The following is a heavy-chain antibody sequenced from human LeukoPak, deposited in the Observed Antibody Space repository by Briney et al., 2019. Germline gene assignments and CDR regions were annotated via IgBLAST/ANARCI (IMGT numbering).Heavy chain of an antibody. CDR3: ARIFCNGASCYSHDY. CDR2: IYHSGGT. D-gene: IGHD2-15*01. Sequence: PSETLSLTCTVSGYSISSGYSWGWIRQPPGKGLEWFGTIYHSGGTYYSPSLKSRVTISLDTSKNQFSLRLTSVTAADTAVYYCARIFCNGASCYSHDYWGQGNLVTVSS. J-gene: IGHJ4*02. CDR1: GYSISSGYS. V-gene: IGHV4-38-2*02.